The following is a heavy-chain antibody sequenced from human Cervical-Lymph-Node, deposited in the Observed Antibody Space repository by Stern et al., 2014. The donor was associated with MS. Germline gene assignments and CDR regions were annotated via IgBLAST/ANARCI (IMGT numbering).Heavy chain of an antibody. CDR3: AKSGGVLNFQSYYYGMDV. V-gene: IGHV3-30*18. Sequence: VQLLESGGGVVQPGRSLRLSCAASGFTFSTYGMHWVRQAPGKGLEWVAVISYDGSNKYYADSVKGRFTISRDNSKNTLYLQMNSLRAEDTAVYYCAKSGGVLNFQSYYYGMDVWGQGTTVTVSS. D-gene: IGHD2-8*02. CDR1: GFTFSTYG. J-gene: IGHJ6*02. CDR2: ISYDGSNK.